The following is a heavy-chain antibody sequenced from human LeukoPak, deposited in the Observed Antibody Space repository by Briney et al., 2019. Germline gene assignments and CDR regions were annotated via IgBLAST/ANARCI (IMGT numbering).Heavy chain of an antibody. CDR3: AKGYSGTRGYSDY. V-gene: IGHV3-9*01. D-gene: IGHD1-26*01. Sequence: PGGSLRLSCAASGFTFNDFAMHWVRHGSGKGLEWVSTISWNSDIVAYADSVKGRFTISRDNANNSLFLQMNSLRPEDTALYYCAKGYSGTRGYSDYWGQGTLVTVSS. CDR1: GFTFNDFA. J-gene: IGHJ4*02. CDR2: ISWNSDIV.